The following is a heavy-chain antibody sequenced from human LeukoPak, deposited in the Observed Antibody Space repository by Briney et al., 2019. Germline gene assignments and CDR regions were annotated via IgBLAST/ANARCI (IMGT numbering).Heavy chain of an antibody. CDR3: ARVQGGTYSNWDY. CDR2: ISSSGTTK. J-gene: IGHJ4*02. Sequence: GGSLRLSCAVSGFTFSDYYMSWIRQAPGVGLEWVSYISSSGTTKYYADSVKDRFTIFRDNAKNSLYLQMNSLRAEDTAVYYCARVQGGTYSNWDYWGQGTLVTVSS. D-gene: IGHD1-26*01. CDR1: GFTFSDYY. V-gene: IGHV3-11*04.